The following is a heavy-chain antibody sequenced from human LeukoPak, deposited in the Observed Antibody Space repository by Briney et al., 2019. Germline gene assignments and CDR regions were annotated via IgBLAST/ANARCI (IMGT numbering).Heavy chain of an antibody. Sequence: ASVKVSCKASGYTFISYHMYWVRQAPGHGLEWMGFINPSAGNTAYAQKFQGRVTMTRDTSTSTVYMDLTSLRSDDTAVYYCARGKYGDWYFDYWGQGSLVTVSS. D-gene: IGHD4-17*01. J-gene: IGHJ4*01. CDR2: INPSAGNT. CDR1: GYTFISYH. V-gene: IGHV1-46*01. CDR3: ARGKYGDWYFDY.